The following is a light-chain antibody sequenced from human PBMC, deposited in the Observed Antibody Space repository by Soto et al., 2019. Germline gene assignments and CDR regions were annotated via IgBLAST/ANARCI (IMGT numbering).Light chain of an antibody. CDR2: KAS. J-gene: IGKJ5*01. CDR3: QHYNSYSEA. V-gene: IGKV1-5*03. CDR1: QTISSW. Sequence: GSVGDSVTITCRASQTISSWLAWYQQKPGKAPKLLIYKASTLKSGVPSRFSGSGSGTEFTLTISSLQPDDFATYYCQHYNSYSEAFGQGTRLEIK.